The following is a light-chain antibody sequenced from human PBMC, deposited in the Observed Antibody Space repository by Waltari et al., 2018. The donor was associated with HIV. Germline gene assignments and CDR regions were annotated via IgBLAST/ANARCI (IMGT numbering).Light chain of an antibody. CDR1: PFPNLN. V-gene: IGLV3-25*03. CDR3: QSADTSTSYDV. Sequence: SFELTQPPSLSVFPGQTTTITSSGDPFPNLNVYWDQQKSGLAPVLIIYKDSWRPSGIPERFSASSSGTTATLTISGVQAEDEADYYCQSADTSTSYDVFGTGTKVTVL. CDR2: KDS. J-gene: IGLJ1*01.